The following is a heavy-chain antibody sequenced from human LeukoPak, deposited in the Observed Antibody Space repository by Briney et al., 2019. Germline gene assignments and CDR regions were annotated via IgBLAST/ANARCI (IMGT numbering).Heavy chain of an antibody. CDR2: IYYSGST. CDR3: ARRRPGDYVWGSYRNGDYFDY. D-gene: IGHD3-16*02. Sequence: SETLSLTCTVSGGSISSYYWSWIRQPPGKGLEWIGYIYYSGSTNYNPSLKSRVTISVDTSKNQFSLKLSSVTAADTAVYYCARRRPGDYVWGSYRNGDYFDYWGQGTLVTVSS. V-gene: IGHV4-59*12. CDR1: GGSISSYY. J-gene: IGHJ4*02.